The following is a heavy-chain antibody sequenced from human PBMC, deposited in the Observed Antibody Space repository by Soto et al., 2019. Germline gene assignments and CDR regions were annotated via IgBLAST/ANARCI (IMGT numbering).Heavy chain of an antibody. D-gene: IGHD4-17*01. CDR2: VISLFGTA. V-gene: IGHV1-69*01. Sequence: VQLMQSGAEVKKTGSSVKVSCKASGGTFSSQSINWVRQAPGQELEWMGGVISLFGTANYAHNFKGRVTLTADQATSTAYMELNSLRSDDTAVYYCAREVGYGDFSAALLDWGQGTLVTVSS. CDR3: AREVGYGDFSAALLD. J-gene: IGHJ4*02. CDR1: GGTFSSQS.